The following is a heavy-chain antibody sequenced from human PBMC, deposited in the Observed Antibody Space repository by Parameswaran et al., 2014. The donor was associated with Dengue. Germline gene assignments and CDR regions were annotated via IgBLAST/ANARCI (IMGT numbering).Heavy chain of an antibody. D-gene: IGHD2-2*01. CDR2: IKQDGSEK. CDR3: ARLPKGAAYYFDY. J-gene: IGHJ4*02. Sequence: VRQAPGKGLEWVANIKQDGSEKYYVDSVKGRFTISRDNAKNSLYLQMNSLRAEDTAVYYCARLPKGAAYYFDYWGQGTLVTVSS. V-gene: IGHV3-7*01.